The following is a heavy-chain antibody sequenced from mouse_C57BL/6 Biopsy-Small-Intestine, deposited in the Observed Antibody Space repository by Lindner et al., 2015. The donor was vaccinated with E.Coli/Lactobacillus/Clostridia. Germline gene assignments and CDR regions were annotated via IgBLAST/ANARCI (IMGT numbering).Heavy chain of an antibody. J-gene: IGHJ3*01. CDR3: ARVVYGSSWDWFAY. CDR2: IYPGDGDT. D-gene: IGHD1-1*01. Sequence: VQLQESGPELVKPGASVKISCKASGYAFSSSWMNWVKQRPGKGLEWIGRIYPGDGDTNYNEKFKGKATLTADKSSSTAYMQLSSLTSGDSAVYFCARVVYGSSWDWFAYWGQGTLVTVSA. CDR1: GYAFSSSW. V-gene: IGHV1-82*01.